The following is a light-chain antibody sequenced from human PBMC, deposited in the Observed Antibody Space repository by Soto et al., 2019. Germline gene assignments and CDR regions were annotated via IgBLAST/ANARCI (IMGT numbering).Light chain of an antibody. CDR2: DVG. V-gene: IGLV2-11*01. CDR1: SSDVGGYNY. Sequence: QSVLTQPRSVSGSPGQSVTISCTGTSSDVGGYNYVSWYQQHPGNAPKLMIYDVGKRPSGVPDRFSGSKSDNTASLTISGLQADDEADYFCSSFTSSSTQVFGGGTKVTVL. J-gene: IGLJ3*02. CDR3: SSFTSSSTQV.